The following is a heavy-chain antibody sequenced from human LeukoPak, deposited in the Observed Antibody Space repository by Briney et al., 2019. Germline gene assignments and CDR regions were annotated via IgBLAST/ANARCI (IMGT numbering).Heavy chain of an antibody. D-gene: IGHD3-22*01. V-gene: IGHV1-69*01. J-gene: IGHJ6*02. CDR3: ARDSKWFINDYYYGMDV. Sequence: SVKVSCKASGGTFSSYAISWVRQAPGQGLEWMGGIIPIFGTANYAQKFQGRVTITADESTSTAYMELSSLRSEDTAVYYCARDSKWFINDYYYGMDVWGQGTTVTVSS. CDR1: GGTFSSYA. CDR2: IIPIFGTA.